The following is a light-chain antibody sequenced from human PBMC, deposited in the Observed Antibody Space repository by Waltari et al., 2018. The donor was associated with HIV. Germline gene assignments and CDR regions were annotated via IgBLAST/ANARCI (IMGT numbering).Light chain of an antibody. J-gene: IGLJ2*01. Sequence: SVLTQPPSVSAAPGQKVTFSCSGSTSTIGKNFVSWYQQLPEAAPKLIIYDNNKRPSGVPDRFSGSKSATSATLAITGLQTGDEADYYCGTWDSSVSAGVFGGGTKLTVL. CDR3: GTWDSSVSAGV. CDR1: TSTIGKNF. CDR2: DNN. V-gene: IGLV1-51*01.